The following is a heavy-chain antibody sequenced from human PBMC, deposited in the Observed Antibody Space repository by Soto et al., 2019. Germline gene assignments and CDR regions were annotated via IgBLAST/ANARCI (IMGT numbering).Heavy chain of an antibody. Sequence: GGSLRLSCAASGFTFSSYKMNWVRQAPGKGLEWVSYISSSGSTIYYADSVKGRFTISRDNAKNSLYLQMNSLRAEDTAVYYCARERNDISSYEISQWIDHWGQGTLVTVSS. V-gene: IGHV3-48*03. D-gene: IGHD3-22*01. CDR3: ARERNDISSYEISQWIDH. CDR2: ISSSGSTI. CDR1: GFTFSSYK. J-gene: IGHJ4*02.